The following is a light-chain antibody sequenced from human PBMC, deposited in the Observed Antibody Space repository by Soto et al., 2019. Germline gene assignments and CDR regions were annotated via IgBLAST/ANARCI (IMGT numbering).Light chain of an antibody. V-gene: IGKV1-9*01. CDR3: QQVKNYPLT. CDR2: AAS. J-gene: IGKJ4*01. CDR1: QGISSY. Sequence: DIQLTQSPSFLSASVGDRVTITCRASQGISSYVAWYQQKPGKAPKVLIYAASTLKSGVPSRFSGSGSGTEFTLTISSLQPEDFATYHCQQVKNYPLTFGGWTRVEIK.